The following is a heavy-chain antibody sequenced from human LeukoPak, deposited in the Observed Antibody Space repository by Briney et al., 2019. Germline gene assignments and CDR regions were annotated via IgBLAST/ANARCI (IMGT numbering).Heavy chain of an antibody. CDR3: ARRGWLTLQP. CDR1: GGSISSSSYY. D-gene: IGHD4/OR15-4a*01. J-gene: IGHJ5*02. Sequence: KASETLSLTCTVSGGSISSSSYYWGWIRQPPGKGLEWIGSIYYSGSTYYNPSLKSRVTISVDTSKNQFSLKLSSVTAADTAVYYCARRGWLTLQPWGQGTLVTVSS. V-gene: IGHV4-39*07. CDR2: IYYSGST.